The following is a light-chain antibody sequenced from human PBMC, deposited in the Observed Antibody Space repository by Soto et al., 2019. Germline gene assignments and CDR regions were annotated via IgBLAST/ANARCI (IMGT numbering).Light chain of an antibody. CDR2: DVS. J-gene: IGLJ1*01. CDR1: SGDIGDYNY. Sequence: QSVLTQPASVSGSPGQSITISCAGTSGDIGDYNYVSWYQQHPGKVPKVIIYDVSNRPSGVSYRFSGTKSGNTASLTVSGLQAVVEADYYCCSYTRIGNLTFGSGTK. V-gene: IGLV2-14*01. CDR3: CSYTRIGNLT.